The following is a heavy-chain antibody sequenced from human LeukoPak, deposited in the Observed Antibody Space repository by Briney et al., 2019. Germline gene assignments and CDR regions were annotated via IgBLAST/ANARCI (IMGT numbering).Heavy chain of an antibody. CDR2: IYYTGST. J-gene: IGHJ4*02. D-gene: IGHD5-18*01. Sequence: SETLSLTCTVSGGSVSRGSYYWTWIRQPPGEGLEWIGYIYYTGSTNYNPSLKSRVTISLDTSRNQFSLRLSSVTAADTAVYYCARDSYGYDYWGQGTLVTVSS. V-gene: IGHV4-61*01. CDR3: ARDSYGYDY. CDR1: GGSVSRGSYY.